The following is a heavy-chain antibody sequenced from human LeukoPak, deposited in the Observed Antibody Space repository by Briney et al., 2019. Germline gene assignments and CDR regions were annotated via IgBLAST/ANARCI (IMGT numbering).Heavy chain of an antibody. CDR2: IYYSGST. CDR1: GGSISSSSYY. Sequence: SETLSLTCTVSGGSISSSSYYWGWIRQPPGKGLEWIGSIYYSGSTYYNPSLKSRVTISVDTSKNQFSLKLSSVTAADTAVYYCARGIYYDSSGYHTPPDAFDIWGQGTMVTVSS. V-gene: IGHV4-39*01. J-gene: IGHJ3*02. D-gene: IGHD3-22*01. CDR3: ARGIYYDSSGYHTPPDAFDI.